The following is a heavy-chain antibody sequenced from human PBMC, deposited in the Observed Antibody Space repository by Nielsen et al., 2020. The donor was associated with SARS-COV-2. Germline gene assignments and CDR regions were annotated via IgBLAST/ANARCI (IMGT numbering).Heavy chain of an antibody. J-gene: IGHJ4*02. Sequence: GASLRLSCAASGFTFSSYEMNWVRQAPGKGLEWVSYISSSGTTKYYADSVKGRFTISRDNAKNSLYLQMNSLRVEDTAVYYCARGGSYGDPEYLDYWGQGALVTVSS. V-gene: IGHV3-48*03. CDR3: ARGGSYGDPEYLDY. CDR2: ISSSGTTK. D-gene: IGHD4/OR15-4a*01. CDR1: GFTFSSYE.